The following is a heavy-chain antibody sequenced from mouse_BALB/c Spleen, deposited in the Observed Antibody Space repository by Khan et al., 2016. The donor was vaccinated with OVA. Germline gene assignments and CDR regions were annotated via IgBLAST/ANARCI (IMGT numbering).Heavy chain of an antibody. CDR3: ARGGAVVPYWYFDV. V-gene: IGHV3-6*02. J-gene: IGHJ1*01. Sequence: EVQLVESGPGLVKPSQSLSLTCSVTGHSITSGYRWNWIRQFPGNKLEWMGYISYDGSNNYKPSLKNRISITRDKSKNQFFLKLNSVGAEDPSTYYWARGGAVVPYWYFDVWGAGTTVTVSS. CDR1: GHSITSGYR. CDR2: ISYDGSN. D-gene: IGHD1-1*01.